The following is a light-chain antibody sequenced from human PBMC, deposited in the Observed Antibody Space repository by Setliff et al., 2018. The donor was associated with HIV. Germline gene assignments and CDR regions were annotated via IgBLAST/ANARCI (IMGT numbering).Light chain of an antibody. CDR2: EVR. J-gene: IGLJ1*01. CDR3: SSYAITNTLA. V-gene: IGLV2-14*01. Sequence: QSVLTQPASVSGSPGQSITISCTGTSSDIGGYSYVSWYQQHPGKAPKLIIYEVRNRPSGVSNRFSGSKSGNTASLTISGLQAEDEAGYYCSSYAITNTLAFGTGTKGTVL. CDR1: SSDIGGYSY.